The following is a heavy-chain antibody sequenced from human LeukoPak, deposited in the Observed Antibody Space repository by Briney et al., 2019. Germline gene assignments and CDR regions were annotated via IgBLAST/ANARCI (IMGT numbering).Heavy chain of an antibody. D-gene: IGHD5-18*01. CDR2: ISTYNDHR. Sequence: ASVKVSCKASGYTFSSYGISWVRQAPGQGLEWMGWISTYNDHRNYAQNLQNLQGRVTMTIDTSTSTVYMELRSLRSDDTAVYYCARDRGYSPDSFDIWGQGTMVIVSS. V-gene: IGHV1-18*01. CDR3: ARDRGYSPDSFDI. J-gene: IGHJ3*02. CDR1: GYTFSSYG.